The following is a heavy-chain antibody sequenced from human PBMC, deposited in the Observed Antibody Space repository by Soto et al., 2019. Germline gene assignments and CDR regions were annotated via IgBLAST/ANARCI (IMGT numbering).Heavy chain of an antibody. CDR3: ARDFGSVGDYYYGMDV. CDR1: GCSMSSYY. D-gene: IGHD3-3*01. V-gene: IGHV4-4*07. Sequence: PXETLSLTCTVSGCSMSSYYWSWIRQPAGKGLDWIGRIYTSGSTNYNPSLKSRVTMSVDTSKNQFSLKLSSVTAADTAVYYCARDFGSVGDYYYGMDVWGQGTTVTVSS. J-gene: IGHJ6*02. CDR2: IYTSGST.